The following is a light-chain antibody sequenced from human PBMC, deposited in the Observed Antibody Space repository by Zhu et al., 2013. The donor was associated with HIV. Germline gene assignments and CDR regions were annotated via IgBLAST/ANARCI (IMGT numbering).Light chain of an antibody. CDR2: DNS. V-gene: IGLV1-51*01. J-gene: IGLJ1*01. Sequence: QSVLTQPPSVSATPGQKVTISCSGTSSNIGSNYVSWYQQLPGTAPKLIIYDNSQRPSEIADRFSGSKSGTSATLAITGLQTGDEADYYCGTWDTSLSAGVFGAGTKVTVL. CDR3: GTWDTSLSAGV. CDR1: SSNIGSNY.